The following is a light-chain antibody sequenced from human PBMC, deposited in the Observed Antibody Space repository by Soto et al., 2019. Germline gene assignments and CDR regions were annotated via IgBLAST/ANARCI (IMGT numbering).Light chain of an antibody. Sequence: DIHMTQSPSTLSASVGDRVIITCRASHSIGTRLAWYQQKPGKAPNLLIYKTSSLESGVPSRFSGSGSGTEFILTISSLQPGDFATYYCQHYSNSPWTFGQGTKVEIK. V-gene: IGKV1-5*03. CDR1: HSIGTR. CDR3: QHYSNSPWT. CDR2: KTS. J-gene: IGKJ1*01.